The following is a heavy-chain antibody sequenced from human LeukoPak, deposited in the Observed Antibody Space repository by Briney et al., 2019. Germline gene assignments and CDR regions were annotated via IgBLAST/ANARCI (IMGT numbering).Heavy chain of an antibody. CDR2: ISSSSSYI. Sequence: GGSLRLSCAASGFTFSSYSMNWVRQAPGKGLEWVSSISSSSSYIYYADSVKGRFTISRDNAKNSLYLQMNSLRAEDTAVYYCARDTKNYVWGSYRSEGGTPDYWGQGTLVTVSS. D-gene: IGHD3-16*02. V-gene: IGHV3-21*01. CDR1: GFTFSSYS. J-gene: IGHJ4*02. CDR3: ARDTKNYVWGSYRSEGGTPDY.